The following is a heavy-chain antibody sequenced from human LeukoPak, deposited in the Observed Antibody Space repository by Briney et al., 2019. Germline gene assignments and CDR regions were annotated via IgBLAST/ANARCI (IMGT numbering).Heavy chain of an antibody. Sequence: PSETLSLTCTVSGYSISSGYYWGWIRQPPGKGLEWIGSIYHSGRTYYNPPLKSRVTISVDTSKNQFSLKLSSVTAADTAVYYCARAGGYNWNYALDYWGQGTLVTVSS. CDR1: GYSISSGYY. CDR3: ARAGGYNWNYALDY. J-gene: IGHJ4*02. V-gene: IGHV4-38-2*02. CDR2: IYHSGRT. D-gene: IGHD1-7*01.